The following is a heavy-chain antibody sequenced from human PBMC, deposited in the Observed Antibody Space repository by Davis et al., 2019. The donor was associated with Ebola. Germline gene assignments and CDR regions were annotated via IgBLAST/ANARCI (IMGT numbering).Heavy chain of an antibody. Sequence: MPSETLSLTCAVSGGSISSGGYSWSWIRQPPGKGLEWIGYIYHSGSTYYNPSLKSRVTISVDRSKNQFSLKLSSVTAADTAVYYCARADYDILTGRDNWFDPWGQGTLVTVSS. V-gene: IGHV4-30-2*01. CDR2: IYHSGST. D-gene: IGHD3-9*01. CDR3: ARADYDILTGRDNWFDP. J-gene: IGHJ5*02. CDR1: GGSISSGGYS.